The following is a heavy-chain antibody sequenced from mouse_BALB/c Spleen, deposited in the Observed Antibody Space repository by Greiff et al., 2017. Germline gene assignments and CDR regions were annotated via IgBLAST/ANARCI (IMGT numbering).Heavy chain of an antibody. D-gene: IGHD4-1*01. Sequence: QVQLKQSGPGLVQPSQSLSISCTVSGFSLTSYGVHWVRQSPGKGLEWLGVIWSGGSTDYNAAFISRLSISKDNSTSQVFFKMNSLQADDTAIYYSARKAWEDAMDYWGQGTSVTVSS. CDR1: GFSLTSYG. V-gene: IGHV2-4-1*01. CDR2: IWSGGST. CDR3: ARKAWEDAMDY. J-gene: IGHJ4*01.